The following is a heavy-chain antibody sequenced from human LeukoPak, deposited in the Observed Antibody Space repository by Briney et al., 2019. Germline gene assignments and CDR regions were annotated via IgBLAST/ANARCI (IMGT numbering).Heavy chain of an antibody. D-gene: IGHD2-8*01. CDR2: ISGSGDRT. J-gene: IGHJ4*02. CDR3: ATELVAMVTPYDY. Sequence: GESLKISCAASGFTFSSYAMSWVRQAPGKGLEWVSTISGSGDRTYYADSVRGRFTISRDNSKTTLYLQMNSLRAEDTAIYYCATELVAMVTPYDYWGQGTLVPVSS. V-gene: IGHV3-23*01. CDR1: GFTFSSYA.